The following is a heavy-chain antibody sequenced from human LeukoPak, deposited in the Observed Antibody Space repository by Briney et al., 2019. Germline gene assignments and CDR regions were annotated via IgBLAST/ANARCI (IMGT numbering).Heavy chain of an antibody. CDR2: IFYSGST. CDR3: AKSNGYGLIDI. V-gene: IGHV4-39*07. J-gene: IGHJ3*02. CDR1: SCSISTSNNY. D-gene: IGHD3-10*01. Sequence: SETLTLTCTVSSCSISTSNNYWGWVPQPPGQALEWIGNIFYSGSTYYSPSLKSRVTISLDTSRNQFSLKLNSVTAADTAVYYCAKSNGYGLIDIWGRGTMVTVSS.